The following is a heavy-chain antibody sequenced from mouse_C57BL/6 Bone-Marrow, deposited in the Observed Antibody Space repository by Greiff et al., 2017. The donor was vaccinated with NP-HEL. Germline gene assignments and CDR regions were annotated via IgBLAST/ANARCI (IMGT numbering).Heavy chain of an antibody. D-gene: IGHD1-1*01. CDR3: ARWKFTTVAYWYFDV. CDR2: IYPRSGNT. CDR1: GYTFTSYG. Sequence: QVQLQQSGAELARPGASVKLSCKASGYTFTSYGLSWVKQRTGQGLEWIGEIYPRSGNTYYTEKFKGKATLTADKSSSTAYMELRSLTSEDSAVYFCARWKFTTVAYWYFDVWGTGTTVTVSS. J-gene: IGHJ1*03. V-gene: IGHV1-81*01.